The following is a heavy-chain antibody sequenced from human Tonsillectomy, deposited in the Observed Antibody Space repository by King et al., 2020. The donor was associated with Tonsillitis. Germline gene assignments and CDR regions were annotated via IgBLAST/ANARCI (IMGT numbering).Heavy chain of an antibody. D-gene: IGHD6-13*01. Sequence: VQLVESGGGVVQPGRSLRLSCAASGFTFRTYGMQWVRQAPGKGLEWVAVISYDGNVEYYADSVKGRCTDSRDNSKNTRVLQMNSLRPGDTAVYYCAKDLGYLHSFLDVWGTGTTVTVST. CDR3: AKDLGYLHSFLDV. V-gene: IGHV3-30*18. CDR1: GFTFRTYG. J-gene: IGHJ6*04. CDR2: ISYDGNVE.